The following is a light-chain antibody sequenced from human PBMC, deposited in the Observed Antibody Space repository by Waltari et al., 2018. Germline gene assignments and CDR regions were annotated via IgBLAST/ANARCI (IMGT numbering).Light chain of an antibody. J-gene: IGLJ3*02. Sequence: QTVVTQEPSLSVSPGGTVTLTCALSSGSVSSTSYATWYQQTPGQAPRTLLYKASSRSSGVPERFSGSILGNKAALTITGAQADDESDYYCSLYTGSGIWVFGGGTKLTVL. CDR3: SLYTGSGIWV. V-gene: IGLV8-61*01. CDR2: KAS. CDR1: SGSVSSTSY.